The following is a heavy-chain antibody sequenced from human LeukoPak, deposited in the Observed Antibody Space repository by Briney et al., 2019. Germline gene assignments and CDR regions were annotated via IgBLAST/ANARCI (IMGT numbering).Heavy chain of an antibody. J-gene: IGHJ5*02. D-gene: IGHD5-24*01. Sequence: ASVKVSCKASGYTFTNYGISWVRQAPGQGLEWMGWISAYNGNTNYAQKVQGRVTMTTDTSTNTAYMELRSLRSDDTAVYYCARDRATDREQNWFDPWGQGTLVTLSS. CDR2: ISAYNGNT. CDR3: ARDRATDREQNWFDP. CDR1: GYTFTNYG. V-gene: IGHV1-18*01.